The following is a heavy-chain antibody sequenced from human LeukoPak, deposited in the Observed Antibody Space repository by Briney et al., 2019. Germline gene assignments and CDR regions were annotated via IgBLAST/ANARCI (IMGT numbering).Heavy chain of an antibody. Sequence: GGSLRLSCAASGFTFSSYAMSWVRQAPGKGLEWVANIRHDGIEKYYVDSMKGRFTISRDNAKNSLYLQMNSLSAEDTAVYYCARYNADSRAYWVNYYLDLWGRGTLVTVSS. CDR2: IRHDGIEK. V-gene: IGHV3-7*01. D-gene: IGHD3-22*01. J-gene: IGHJ2*01. CDR1: GFTFSSYA. CDR3: ARYNADSRAYWVNYYLDL.